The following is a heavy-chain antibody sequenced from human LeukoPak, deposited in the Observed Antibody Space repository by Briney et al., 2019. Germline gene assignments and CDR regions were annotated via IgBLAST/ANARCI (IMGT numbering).Heavy chain of an antibody. CDR3: AKAVQPVGSSWYQHFDY. Sequence: PGGSLRLSCAASGFTFSSYSMTWVRQAPGKGLEWVSSISSSSSYVYYADSVKGRFTISRDNAKNSLYLQMNSLRAEDTAVYYCAKAVQPVGSSWYQHFDYWGQGTLVTVSS. J-gene: IGHJ4*02. D-gene: IGHD6-13*01. CDR2: ISSSSSYV. CDR1: GFTFSSYS. V-gene: IGHV3-21*01.